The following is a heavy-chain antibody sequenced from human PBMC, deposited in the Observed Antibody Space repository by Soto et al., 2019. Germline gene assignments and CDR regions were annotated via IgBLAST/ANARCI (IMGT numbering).Heavy chain of an antibody. CDR1: GASISYGGFS. CDR2: IYYSGST. CDR3: ARVSGYSYGYLFDY. V-gene: IGHV4-61*08. D-gene: IGHD5-18*01. Sequence: SETLSLTCTVFGASISYGGFSWSWIRQSPGKGLEWIGYIYYSGSTNYNPSLKSRVTISVDTSKNQFSLKLSSVTAADTAVYYCARVSGYSYGYLFDYWGQGTLVTVSS. J-gene: IGHJ4*02.